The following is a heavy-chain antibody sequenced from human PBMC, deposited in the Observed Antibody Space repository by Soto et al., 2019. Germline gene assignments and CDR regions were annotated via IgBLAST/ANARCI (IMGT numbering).Heavy chain of an antibody. Sequence: QVQLQESGPGLVKPSETLSLTCTVSGVSITSHYWTWIRQPPGKGLEWIGNIHYSGSTNYSPSLKGRVIISGDTSENQSSLKLSSVTTADTAVYYGTVGGAGHPFDYWGQETLVTVSS. J-gene: IGHJ4*02. D-gene: IGHD2-15*01. V-gene: IGHV4-59*11. CDR1: GVSITSHY. CDR2: IHYSGST. CDR3: TVGGAGHPFDY.